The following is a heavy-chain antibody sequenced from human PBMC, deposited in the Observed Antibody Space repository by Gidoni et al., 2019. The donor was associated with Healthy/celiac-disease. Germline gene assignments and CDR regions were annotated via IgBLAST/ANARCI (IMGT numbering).Heavy chain of an antibody. CDR2: ISSSGSTI. CDR3: ARELWFGELSYATYYYYYGMDV. D-gene: IGHD3-10*01. J-gene: IGHJ6*02. Sequence: VRQAPGKGLEWVSYISSSGSTIYYADSVKGRFTISRDNAKNSLYLQMNSLRAEDTAVYYCARELWFGELSYATYYYYYGMDVWGQGTTVTVSS. V-gene: IGHV3-48*03.